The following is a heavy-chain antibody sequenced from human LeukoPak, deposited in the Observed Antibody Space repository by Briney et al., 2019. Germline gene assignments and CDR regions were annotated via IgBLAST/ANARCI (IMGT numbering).Heavy chain of an antibody. CDR1: GFSVSGNF. V-gene: IGHV3-53*01. D-gene: IGHD3-22*01. Sequence: GGSLRLSCAASGFSVSGNFMTWVRQAPGKGLEWLSVIYSSGTTYYADSLKGRFTISRDNSKNTLYLQMNDLGAEDTAVYYCARYSSAYYTYYFDFWGQGTLVTVSS. J-gene: IGHJ4*02. CDR3: ARYSSAYYTYYFDF. CDR2: IYSSGTT.